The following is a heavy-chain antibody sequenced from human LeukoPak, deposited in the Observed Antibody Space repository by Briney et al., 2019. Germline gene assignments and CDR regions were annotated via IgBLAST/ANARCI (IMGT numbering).Heavy chain of an antibody. CDR1: GFTVGSNS. CDR2: IYSGGNT. V-gene: IGHV3-66*02. Sequence: GGSLRLSCAASGFTVGSNSMSWVRQAPGKGLECVSLIYSGGNTHYAAPVKGRFTISRDSSKNTLYLQMNSLRAEDTAVYYCAREPFYYGSGNFYFDSWGQGTLVTVSS. J-gene: IGHJ4*02. D-gene: IGHD3-10*01. CDR3: AREPFYYGSGNFYFDS.